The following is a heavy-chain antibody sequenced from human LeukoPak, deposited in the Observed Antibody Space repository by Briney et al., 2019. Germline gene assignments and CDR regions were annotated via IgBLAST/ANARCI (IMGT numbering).Heavy chain of an antibody. V-gene: IGHV3-21*01. CDR2: ISSSSSYI. J-gene: IGHJ5*02. D-gene: IGHD1-1*01. CDR1: GFTFSSYS. CDR3: ARMEPGNWFDP. Sequence: GGSLRLSCAASGFTFSSYSMNWVRQAPGKGLELVSSISSSSSYIYYADSVKGRFTISRDNAKNSLYLQMNSLRAEDTAVYYCARMEPGNWFDPWGQGTLVTVSS.